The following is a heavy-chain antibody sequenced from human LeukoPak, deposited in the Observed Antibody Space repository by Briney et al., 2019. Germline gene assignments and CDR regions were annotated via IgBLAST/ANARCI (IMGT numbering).Heavy chain of an antibody. CDR1: GGSISSGGYY. CDR3: ARENRDGCIYYFDY. V-gene: IGHV4-31*03. D-gene: IGHD5-24*01. CDR2: IYYSGST. Sequence: SETLSLTCTVSGGSISSGGYYWSWIRQHPGKGLEWIGYIYYSGSTYYNPSLKSRVTISVDTSKNQFSLKLSSVTAADTAVYYCARENRDGCIYYFDYWGQGTLVTVSS. J-gene: IGHJ4*02.